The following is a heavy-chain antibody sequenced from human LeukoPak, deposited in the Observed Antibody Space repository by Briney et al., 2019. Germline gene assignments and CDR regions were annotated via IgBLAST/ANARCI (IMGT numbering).Heavy chain of an antibody. D-gene: IGHD3-22*01. CDR3: AREGQGYYDSSGYYSDAFDI. Sequence: SVKVSCKASGYTFTSYDINWVRQATGQGLEWMGRIIPILGIANYAQKFQGRVTITADKSTSTAYMELSSLRSEDTAVYYCAREGQGYYDSSGYYSDAFDIWGQGTMVTVSS. CDR2: IIPILGIA. V-gene: IGHV1-69*04. J-gene: IGHJ3*02. CDR1: GYTFTSYD.